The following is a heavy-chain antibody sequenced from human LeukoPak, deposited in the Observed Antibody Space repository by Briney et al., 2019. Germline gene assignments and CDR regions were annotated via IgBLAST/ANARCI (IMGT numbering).Heavy chain of an antibody. CDR1: GGSFSGYY. Sequence: PSETLSLTCAVYGGSFSGYYWSWIRQPPGKGLEWIGEINHSGSTNYNPSLKSRVTISVDTSKNQFSLKLSSVTAADTAVYYCARTPLGYCSGGSCYEVRYFDYWGQGTLVTVSS. V-gene: IGHV4-34*01. D-gene: IGHD2-15*01. CDR2: INHSGST. J-gene: IGHJ4*02. CDR3: ARTPLGYCSGGSCYEVRYFDY.